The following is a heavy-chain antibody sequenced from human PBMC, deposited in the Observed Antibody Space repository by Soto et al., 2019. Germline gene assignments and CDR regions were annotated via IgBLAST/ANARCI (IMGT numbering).Heavy chain of an antibody. V-gene: IGHV1-46*02. CDR2: IHPSGGGS. CDR3: AGGGDIGVVRLVFAS. D-gene: IGHD2-21*01. J-gene: IGHJ4*02. CDR1: GYPFNTYY. Sequence: ASVKVSCKSSGYPFNTYYLHWVRQAPGQGLEWMGMIHPSGGGSTYAQKFLGRVTMTMDSSTSTVFMELTSLRSADTAVYYCAGGGDIGVVRLVFASWGKGTLDPGSP.